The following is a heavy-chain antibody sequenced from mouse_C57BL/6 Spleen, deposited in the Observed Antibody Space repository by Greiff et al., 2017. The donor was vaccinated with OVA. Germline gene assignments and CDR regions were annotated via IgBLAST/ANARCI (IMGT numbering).Heavy chain of an antibody. CDR2: INNDGSN. J-gene: IGHJ3*01. Sequence: EVQVVESGPGLVKPSQSLSLTCSVTGYSITSGYYWYWIRQFPGNKLEWMGYINNDGSNNYNPSLKNRNSITRDTSTNQFFLKLSSVTTEDAAPYYCARVWDYAWFAYWGQGTLVTVSA. D-gene: IGHD2-4*01. CDR3: ARVWDYAWFAY. CDR1: GYSITSGYY. V-gene: IGHV3-6*01.